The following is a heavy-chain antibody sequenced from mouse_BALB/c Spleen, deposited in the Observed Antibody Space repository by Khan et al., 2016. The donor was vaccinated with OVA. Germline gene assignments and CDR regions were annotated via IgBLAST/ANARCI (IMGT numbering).Heavy chain of an antibody. CDR1: GFNIKDYY. D-gene: IGHD2-10*02. Sequence: VQLKQSGAELVRPGALVKLSCKASGFNIKDYYMNWVKQRPEQGLEWIGWIDPENGNPIYDPKFQGKASITADTSSNTAYLQLSSLTSEDTAVYYCARLGYGNYWFAYWGQGTQVTVSA. CDR2: IDPENGNP. CDR3: ARLGYGNYWFAY. J-gene: IGHJ3*01. V-gene: IGHV14-1*02.